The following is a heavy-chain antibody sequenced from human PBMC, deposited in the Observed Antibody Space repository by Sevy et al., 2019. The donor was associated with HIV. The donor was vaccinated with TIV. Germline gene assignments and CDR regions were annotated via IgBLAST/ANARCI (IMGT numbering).Heavy chain of an antibody. J-gene: IGHJ3*02. V-gene: IGHV4-38-2*01. CDR2: IYHSGNT. CDR1: AYSVSSAYS. CDR3: ASFRRLLIISGDVFEI. D-gene: IGHD3-9*01. Sequence: SETLSLTCAVSAYSVSSAYSWGWIRQPPGKGLERIWNIYHSGNTYYNPSLKSRVTISVDTSKNQFSLRLTSVTAADTAVCYCASFRRLLIISGDVFEIWGQGTMVTVSS.